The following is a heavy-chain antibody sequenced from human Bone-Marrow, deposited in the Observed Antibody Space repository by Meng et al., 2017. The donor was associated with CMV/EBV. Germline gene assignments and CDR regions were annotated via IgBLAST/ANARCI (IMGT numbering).Heavy chain of an antibody. CDR1: GFTFSPYW. Sequence: GESLKISCAASGFTFSPYWMHWVRQAPGKGLEWVSRINSDGTSTSYADSVKGRLTIYRDNAKNTAYLQMDSLRVEDTAVYYCARGGRYCSTMSCLELGNWGQGTLVTVSS. CDR3: ARGGRYCSTMSCLELGN. CDR2: INSDGTST. D-gene: IGHD2-2*01. J-gene: IGHJ4*02. V-gene: IGHV3-74*01.